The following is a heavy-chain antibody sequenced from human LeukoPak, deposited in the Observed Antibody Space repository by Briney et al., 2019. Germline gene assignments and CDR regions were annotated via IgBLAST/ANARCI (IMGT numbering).Heavy chain of an antibody. J-gene: IGHJ3*02. CDR3: ARERGGYCSTTSCPQGTRVAFDI. D-gene: IGHD2-2*01. CDR2: IKQDGSKI. CDR1: GFTFSSYW. V-gene: IGHV3-7*01. Sequence: GGSLRLSCAASGFTFSSYWMSWVRQAPGKGLEWVANIKQDGSKINSVDSVKGRFTNSRDNDKNSLYLQMNSLRAEDTAVYYCARERGGYCSTTSCPQGTRVAFDIWGQGTMVTVSS.